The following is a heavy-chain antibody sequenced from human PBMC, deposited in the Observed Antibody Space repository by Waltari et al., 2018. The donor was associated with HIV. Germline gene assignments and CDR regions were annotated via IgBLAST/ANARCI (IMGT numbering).Heavy chain of an antibody. Sequence: AQLAQSGAEVKKPGASVKVSCRASGYTFPSYGIRWVRQAPGQGLEWLGWISAYNGNTNYAQKLQGRVTMTTDTSTSTAYMELRSLRSDDTAVYYCARVGCSSASCYSGWFDPWGQGTLVTVSS. CDR2: ISAYNGNT. D-gene: IGHD2-2*01. CDR1: GYTFPSYG. J-gene: IGHJ5*02. V-gene: IGHV1-18*01. CDR3: ARVGCSSASCYSGWFDP.